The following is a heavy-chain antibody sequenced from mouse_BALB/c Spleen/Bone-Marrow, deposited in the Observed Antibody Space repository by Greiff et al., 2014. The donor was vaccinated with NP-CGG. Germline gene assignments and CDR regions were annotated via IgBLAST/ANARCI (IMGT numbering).Heavy chain of an antibody. V-gene: IGHV1S53*02. CDR3: NYYGNTFDY. J-gene: IGHJ2*01. CDR1: GYTFIDHA. CDR2: ISPGTGSI. Sequence: VQLQQSDAELVKPGASVKISCKASGYTFIDHAIHWVKQKPEQGLEWIGYISPGTGSIKYNEKFKDKVTLTADKSSSTAYMQLNSLTSEDSTVYFCNYYGNTFDYWGQGTTLTVSS. D-gene: IGHD1-1*01.